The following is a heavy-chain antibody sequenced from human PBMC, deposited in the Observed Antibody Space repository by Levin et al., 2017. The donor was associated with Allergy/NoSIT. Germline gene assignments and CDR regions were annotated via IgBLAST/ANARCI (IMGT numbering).Heavy chain of an antibody. CDR2: IYYSGST. CDR1: GGSISSYY. J-gene: IGHJ6*03. D-gene: IGHD5-18*01. Sequence: PSETLSLTCTVSGGSISSYYWSWIRQPPGKGLEWIGYIYYSGSTNYNPSLKSRVTISVDTSKNQFSLKLSSVTAADTAVYYCARRQTNHVDTAMVGSYYYYYMDVWGKGTTVTVSS. CDR3: ARRQTNHVDTAMVGSYYYYYMDV. V-gene: IGHV4-59*08.